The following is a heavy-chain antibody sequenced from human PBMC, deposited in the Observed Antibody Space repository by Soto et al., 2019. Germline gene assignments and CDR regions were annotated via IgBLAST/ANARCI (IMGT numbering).Heavy chain of an antibody. CDR1: GFSVTSFY. V-gene: IGHV3-53*01. J-gene: IGHJ4*02. Sequence: PGGSLRLSCAASGFSVTSFYMTWVRQAPGRGLEWVSLIRNDGSASYADSVKGRFTISRDNSKNTLYLQMDSLRAEDTAVYYCARGPAYESGGFYSVPFDYWGQGTLVTVSS. CDR2: IRNDGSA. CDR3: ARGPAYESGGFYSVPFDY. D-gene: IGHD3-22*01.